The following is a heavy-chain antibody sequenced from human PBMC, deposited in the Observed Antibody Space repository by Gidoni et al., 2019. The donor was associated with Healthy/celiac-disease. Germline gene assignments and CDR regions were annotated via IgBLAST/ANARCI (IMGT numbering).Heavy chain of an antibody. D-gene: IGHD2-2*01. Sequence: QVQLQASGPGLVKPSQTLSLPCTVSVSSISSGRYYWSWIRQPPGKGLEWIGRIYTSGSTNYNPSLKSRVTISVDTSKNQFSLKLSSVTAADTAVYYCAREPPSSHFDYWGQGTLVTVSS. J-gene: IGHJ4*02. CDR2: IYTSGST. V-gene: IGHV4-61*02. CDR1: VSSISSGRYY. CDR3: AREPPSSHFDY.